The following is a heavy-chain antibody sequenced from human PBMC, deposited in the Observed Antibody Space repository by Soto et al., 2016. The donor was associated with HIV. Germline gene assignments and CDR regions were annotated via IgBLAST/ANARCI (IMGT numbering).Heavy chain of an antibody. J-gene: IGHJ4*02. CDR3: ARGPFDSSGYYLGYFDY. Sequence: EVQLVESGGGLVKPGGSLRLSCAASEFTFSSYSMNWVRQAPGKGLEWVSSISSSGSHIYYADSVKGRFTISRDNAKNSLYLQMNSLRAEDTAVYYCARGPFDSSGYYLGYFDYWAREPWSPSLQ. V-gene: IGHV3-21*01. CDR2: ISSSGSHI. D-gene: IGHD3-22*01. CDR1: EFTFSSYS.